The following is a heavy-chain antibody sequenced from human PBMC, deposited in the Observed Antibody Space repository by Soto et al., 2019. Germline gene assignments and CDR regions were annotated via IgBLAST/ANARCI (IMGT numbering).Heavy chain of an antibody. CDR3: ARILMRYSYGTYYYGMDV. V-gene: IGHV2-26*01. CDR1: GFSLSNARMG. J-gene: IGHJ6*02. Sequence: PTLVNPTETLTLTCTVSGFSLSNARMGVSWIRQPPGKALEWLAHIFSNDEKSYSTSLKSRLTISKDTSKSQVVLTMTNMDPVDTATYYFARILMRYSYGTYYYGMDVWGQGTTVTVSS. CDR2: IFSNDEK. D-gene: IGHD5-18*01.